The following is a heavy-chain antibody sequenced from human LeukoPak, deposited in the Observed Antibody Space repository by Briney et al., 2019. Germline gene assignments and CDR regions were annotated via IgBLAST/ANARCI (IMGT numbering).Heavy chain of an antibody. V-gene: IGHV4-4*07. CDR3: ARAAEYSSGWYLFDY. D-gene: IGHD6-19*01. CDR1: GGSISDYY. Sequence: PSETLSLTCTVSGGSISDYYWTWIRQPAGKGLEWIGRIYTSGGTNYNPSLKSRDTMSVDTSKNQFSLKLSSVTAADTAMYYCARAAEYSSGWYLFDYWGQGILVTVSS. CDR2: IYTSGGT. J-gene: IGHJ4*02.